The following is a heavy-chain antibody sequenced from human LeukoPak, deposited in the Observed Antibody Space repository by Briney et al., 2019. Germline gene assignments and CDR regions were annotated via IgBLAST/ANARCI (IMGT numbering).Heavy chain of an antibody. J-gene: IGHJ1*01. CDR3: ARDDGSGYDYIAEYFQH. Sequence: ASVKVSCKASGYTFTSYYMHWVRQAPGQGLEWMGWINPNSGGTNYAQKFQGRVTMTRDTSNSTAYMELSRLRSDDTAVYYCARDDGSGYDYIAEYFQHWGQGTLVTVSS. CDR1: GYTFTSYY. D-gene: IGHD5-12*01. V-gene: IGHV1-2*02. CDR2: INPNSGGT.